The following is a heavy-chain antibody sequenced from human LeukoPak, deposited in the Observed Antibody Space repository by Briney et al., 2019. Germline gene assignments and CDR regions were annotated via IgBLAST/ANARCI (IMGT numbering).Heavy chain of an antibody. Sequence: ASVKVSCKASGYTFTSYAMHWVRQAPGQRLEWMGWINAGNGNTKYSQKFQGRVTITRDTSASTAYMELSSLRSEDTAVYYCARDGHSGYDLMYYFDYWGQGTLVTVSS. CDR2: INAGNGNT. D-gene: IGHD5-12*01. CDR1: GYTFTSYA. J-gene: IGHJ4*02. CDR3: ARDGHSGYDLMYYFDY. V-gene: IGHV1-3*01.